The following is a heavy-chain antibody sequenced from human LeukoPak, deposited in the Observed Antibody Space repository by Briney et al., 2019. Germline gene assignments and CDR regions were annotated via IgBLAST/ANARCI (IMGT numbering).Heavy chain of an antibody. CDR3: ARDVVRGLNWFDP. V-gene: IGHV3-33*01. CDR1: GFTFSSYG. CDR2: IWYDGKYQ. J-gene: IGHJ5*02. D-gene: IGHD3-10*01. Sequence: GRSLRLSCGASGFTFSSYGMHWVRQAPPKGVVGVAVIWYDGKYQYYADSVKGRFTISRDNSKSTLYLEMNSLRVEDTAVYYCARDVVRGLNWFDPWGQGVLVTVSS.